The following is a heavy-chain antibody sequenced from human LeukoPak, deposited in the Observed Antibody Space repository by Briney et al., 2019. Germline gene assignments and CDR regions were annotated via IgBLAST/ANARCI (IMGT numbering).Heavy chain of an antibody. CDR1: GFTFDDYA. Sequence: GRSLRLSCAASGFTFDDYAMHWVRQAPGKGLEWVSGISWNSGSIGYADSVKGRFTISRDNAKNTLYLQMNSLRAEDTAVYYCARDARGSANWFDPWGQGTLVTVSS. D-gene: IGHD3-10*01. J-gene: IGHJ5*02. V-gene: IGHV3-9*01. CDR2: ISWNSGSI. CDR3: ARDARGSANWFDP.